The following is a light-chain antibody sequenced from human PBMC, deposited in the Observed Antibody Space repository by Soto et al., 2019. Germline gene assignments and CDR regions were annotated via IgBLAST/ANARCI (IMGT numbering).Light chain of an antibody. CDR3: QQYKNSLT. J-gene: IGKJ1*01. Sequence: DIQMTQSPSTLSASVGDRVTFTCRASQSVSIWLAWYQQKPGKAPKLLISGASTLESGVPSRFSGSGSGTEFTLTISRLQPDDFATYYCQQYKNSLTFGQWTKVEIK. CDR1: QSVSIW. CDR2: GAS. V-gene: IGKV1-5*01.